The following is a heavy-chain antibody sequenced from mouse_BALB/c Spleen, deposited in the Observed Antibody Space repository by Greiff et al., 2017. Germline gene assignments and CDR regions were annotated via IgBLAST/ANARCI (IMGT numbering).Heavy chain of an antibody. CDR1: GYSFTGYF. J-gene: IGHJ4*01. D-gene: IGHD1-1*01. CDR3: ARRITTVVADYYAMDY. CDR2: INPYNGDT. Sequence: EVQLQQSGPELVKPGASVKISCKASGYSFTGYFMNWVMQSHGKSLEWIGRINPYNGDTFYNQKFKGKATLTVDKSSSTAHMELRSLASEDSAVYYCARRITTVVADYYAMDYWGQGTSVTVSS. V-gene: IGHV1-20*02.